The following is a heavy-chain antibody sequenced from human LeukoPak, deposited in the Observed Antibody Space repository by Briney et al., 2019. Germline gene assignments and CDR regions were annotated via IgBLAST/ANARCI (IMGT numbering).Heavy chain of an antibody. Sequence: SETLSLTCTVSGGSISSSSYYWGWIRQPPGKGLEWIGSIYYSGSTYYNPSLKSRVTISVDTSKNQFSLKLSSVTAADTAVYYCASFDYEFWSAYRLDYWGQGTLVTVSS. CDR2: IYYSGST. V-gene: IGHV4-39*07. CDR3: ASFDYEFWSAYRLDY. CDR1: GGSISSSSYY. D-gene: IGHD3-3*01. J-gene: IGHJ4*02.